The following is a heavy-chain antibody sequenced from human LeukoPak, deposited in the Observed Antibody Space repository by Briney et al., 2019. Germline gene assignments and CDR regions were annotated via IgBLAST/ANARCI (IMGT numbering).Heavy chain of an antibody. Sequence: SETLSLTCTVSVGSISSGSYYWSWIRQPAGKGLEWIGRIYTSGSTNYNPSLESRVTISVDTSKNQFSLKVTSVTAADTAVYYCARHIGSHDFWGQGTLVTVSS. CDR2: IYTSGST. CDR3: ARHIGSHDF. D-gene: IGHD1-26*01. J-gene: IGHJ4*02. V-gene: IGHV4-61*02. CDR1: VGSISSGSYY.